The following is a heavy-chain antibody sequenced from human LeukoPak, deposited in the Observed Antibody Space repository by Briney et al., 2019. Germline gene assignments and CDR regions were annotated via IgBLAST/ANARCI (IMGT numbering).Heavy chain of an antibody. D-gene: IGHD3-10*01. V-gene: IGHV5-51*01. CDR2: IYPGDSDT. Sequence: GESLKISCKGSGYSFTSYLIGWVGQMPGKGLEWMGIIYPGDSDTRYSPSFQGQVTISADKSISTAYLQWSSLKASDTAMYYCARAYYYGSGSYYLHGYFDYWGQGTLVTVSS. CDR1: GYSFTSYL. J-gene: IGHJ4*02. CDR3: ARAYYYGSGSYYLHGYFDY.